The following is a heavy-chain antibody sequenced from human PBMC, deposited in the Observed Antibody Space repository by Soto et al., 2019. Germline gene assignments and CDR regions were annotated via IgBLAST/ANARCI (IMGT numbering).Heavy chain of an antibody. J-gene: IGHJ4*02. CDR3: ARHYPIGNNWNYFEY. CDR2: IFYSGST. D-gene: IGHD1-1*01. CDR1: GGSISSYY. Sequence: SETLSLTCTVSGGSISSYYWGWIRLPPGKGLEWIGYIFYSGSTGYNPSLKSRVTISVDRSKNQFSLKLTSVTTADTAVYYCARHYPIGNNWNYFEYWGQGTLVTVSS. V-gene: IGHV4-59*08.